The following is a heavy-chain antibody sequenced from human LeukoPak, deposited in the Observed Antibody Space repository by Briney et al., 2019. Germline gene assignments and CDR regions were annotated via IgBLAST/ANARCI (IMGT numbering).Heavy chain of an antibody. V-gene: IGHV3-23*01. J-gene: IGHJ4*02. Sequence: PGGSLRLSCAASGFTSSSYAMSWVRQAPGKGLEWVSTISGSGGTTYYADSVKGRFTISRDNSMNTLFLQMSSLRAEDTAIYYCARDLDLAVTGTNFDYWGQGTLVTASS. CDR1: GFTSSSYA. CDR3: ARDLDLAVTGTNFDY. D-gene: IGHD6-19*01. CDR2: ISGSGGTT.